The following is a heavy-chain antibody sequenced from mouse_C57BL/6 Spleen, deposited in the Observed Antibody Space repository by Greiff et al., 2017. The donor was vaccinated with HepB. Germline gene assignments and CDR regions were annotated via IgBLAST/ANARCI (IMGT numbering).Heavy chain of an antibody. J-gene: IGHJ3*01. Sequence: QRVESGPELVKPGASVKISCKASGYAFSSSWMNWVKQRPGKGLEWIGRIYPGDGDTNYNGKFKGKATLTADKSSSTAYMQLSSLTSEDSAVYFCAREDYGYEEFAYWGQGTLVTVSA. CDR1: GYAFSSSW. CDR3: AREDYGYEEFAY. CDR2: IYPGDGDT. V-gene: IGHV1-82*01. D-gene: IGHD2-2*01.